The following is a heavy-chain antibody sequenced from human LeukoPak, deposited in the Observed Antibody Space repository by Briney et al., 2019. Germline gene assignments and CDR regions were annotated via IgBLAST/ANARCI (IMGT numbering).Heavy chain of an antibody. Sequence: PGGSLRLSCAASGFTFSSYWMHWVRQAPGKGLVWVSRIDSDGSSTSYADSVKGRFTISRDNAKNTLYLQMNSLRAEDTAVYYCARVNTMVRGVISGPKNWFDPWGQGTLVTVSS. J-gene: IGHJ5*02. CDR3: ARVNTMVRGVISGPKNWFDP. CDR2: IDSDGSST. CDR1: GFTFSSYW. D-gene: IGHD3-10*01. V-gene: IGHV3-74*01.